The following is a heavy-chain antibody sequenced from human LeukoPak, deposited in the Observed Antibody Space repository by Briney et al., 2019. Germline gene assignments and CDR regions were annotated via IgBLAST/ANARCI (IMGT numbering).Heavy chain of an antibody. J-gene: IGHJ6*03. V-gene: IGHV4-34*01. CDR3: ARGTYCSSTSCYDLYYYYYVDV. CDR1: GGSFSGYY. D-gene: IGHD2-2*01. Sequence: SETLSLTCAVYGGSFSGYYWSWIRQPPGKGLEWIGEINHSGSTNYNPSLKSRVTISVDTSKNQFSLKLSSVTAADTAVYYCARGTYCSSTSCYDLYYYYYVDVWGKGTTVTVSS. CDR2: INHSGST.